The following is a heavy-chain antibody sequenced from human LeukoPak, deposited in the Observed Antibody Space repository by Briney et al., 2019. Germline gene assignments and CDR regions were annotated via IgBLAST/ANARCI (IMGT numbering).Heavy chain of an antibody. J-gene: IGHJ4*02. V-gene: IGHV4-38-2*01. Sequence: PSETLSLTCAVSGYSISSGYYWGWIRQPPGKGLEWIGSVYHSGTTYYIPSLKSRVTISVDTSKNQFSLKVSSVTAADTAVYFCARGISTTGHDYCGQGTLVTVSS. CDR1: GYSISSGYY. D-gene: IGHD2/OR15-2a*01. CDR3: ARGISTTGHDY. CDR2: VYHSGTT.